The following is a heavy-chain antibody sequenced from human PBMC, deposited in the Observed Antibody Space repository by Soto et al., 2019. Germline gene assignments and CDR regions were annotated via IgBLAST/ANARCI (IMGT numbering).Heavy chain of an antibody. Sequence: PGGSLRLSCAASGFTFSTYAMNWVRQVPGKGLVWVSRINSDGSSTSYADSVKGRFTISRDNAKNTLYLQMNSLRAEDTAVYYCARDLSVFRLRGYSHGVYYYYGMDVWGQGTTVTVSS. CDR2: INSDGSST. V-gene: IGHV3-74*01. CDR3: ARDLSVFRLRGYSHGVYYYYGMDV. J-gene: IGHJ6*02. D-gene: IGHD5-18*01. CDR1: GFTFSTYA.